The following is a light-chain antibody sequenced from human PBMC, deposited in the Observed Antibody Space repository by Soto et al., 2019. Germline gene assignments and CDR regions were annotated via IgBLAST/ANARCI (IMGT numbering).Light chain of an antibody. CDR2: DVS. V-gene: IGLV2-11*01. J-gene: IGLJ3*02. Sequence: QYALTQPRSVSGSPGQSVTISCTGTSSDVGGYNYVSWYQQHPGKDPKLMIYDVSKWPSGVPDRFSGSKSGNTASLTISGLQAEDEAAYYFCSYAGNSLLVFCGGTKLTVL. CDR3: CSYAGNSLLV. CDR1: SSDVGGYNY.